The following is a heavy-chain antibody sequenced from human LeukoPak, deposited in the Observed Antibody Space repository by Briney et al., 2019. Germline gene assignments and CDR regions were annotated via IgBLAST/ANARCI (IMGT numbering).Heavy chain of an antibody. Sequence: GGSLRLSCAASGFTFSSYVVSWVRQAPGKGLEWVSAISGSGGSTSYADSVKGRFAISRDNSRNTLSLQMNSLRAEDTAVYYCAKRGSGGWYYFDYWGQGTLVTVSS. CDR2: ISGSGGST. CDR1: GFTFSSYV. J-gene: IGHJ4*02. D-gene: IGHD6-19*01. V-gene: IGHV3-23*01. CDR3: AKRGSGGWYYFDY.